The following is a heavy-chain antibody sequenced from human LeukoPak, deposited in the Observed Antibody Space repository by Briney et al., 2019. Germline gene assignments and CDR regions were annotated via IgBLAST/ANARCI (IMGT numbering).Heavy chain of an antibody. J-gene: IGHJ4*02. CDR1: GYSISSGYY. CDR2: IYHSGST. D-gene: IGHD3-22*01. CDR3: ARHRYYYDSSGSYYFDY. Sequence: PSETLSLTCAVSGYSISSGYYWGWIRQPPGKGLEWIGSIYHSGSTYYNPSLKSRVTISVDTSRNQFSLRLSSVTAADTAGYFCARHRYYYDSSGSYYFDYWGQGTLVTVSS. V-gene: IGHV4-38-2*01.